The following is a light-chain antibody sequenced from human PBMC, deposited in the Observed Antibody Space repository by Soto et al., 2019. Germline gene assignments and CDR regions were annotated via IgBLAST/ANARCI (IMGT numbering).Light chain of an antibody. Sequence: DIQLTQSPSFLSASLGDRVTITCRASQGIGSYLAWYQQKPGKAPRLLIYAASNLQSGVQSRFSGSGSDTEFTLTISSLQTEDFATYYCQQLNNYPLTFGGGTKVDIK. CDR1: QGIGSY. CDR2: AAS. V-gene: IGKV1-9*01. J-gene: IGKJ4*01. CDR3: QQLNNYPLT.